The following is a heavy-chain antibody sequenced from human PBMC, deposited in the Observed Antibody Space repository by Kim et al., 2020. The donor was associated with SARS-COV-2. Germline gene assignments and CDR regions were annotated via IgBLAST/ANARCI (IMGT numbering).Heavy chain of an antibody. CDR3: VKGAWLDN. Sequence: GGSLRLSCVASGFSFSSFDMSWVRQAPGKGLAWVSVIKANDGCTHYADSVKGRFTISRDNSKNTLYLQMNNVRVEDMAIYYCVKGAWLDNWGQVTLYTVPS. CDR1: GFSFSSFD. D-gene: IGHD1-26*01. CDR2: IKANDGCT. J-gene: IGHJ4*02. V-gene: IGHV3-23*01.